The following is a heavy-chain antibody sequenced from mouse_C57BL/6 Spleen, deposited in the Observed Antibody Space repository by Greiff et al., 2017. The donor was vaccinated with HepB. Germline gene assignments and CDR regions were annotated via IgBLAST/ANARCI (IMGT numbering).Heavy chain of an antibody. CDR2: IFPGSGST. J-gene: IGHJ1*03. V-gene: IGHV1-75*01. Sequence: QVQLQQSGPELVKPGASVKISCKASGYTFTDYYINWVKQRPGQGLEWIGWIFPGSGSTYYNEKFKGKATLTVDKSSSTAYMLLSSLTSEDSAVYFCARQPSFITTVVAPGYFDVWGTGTTVTVSS. CDR1: GYTFTDYY. D-gene: IGHD1-1*01. CDR3: ARQPSFITTVVAPGYFDV.